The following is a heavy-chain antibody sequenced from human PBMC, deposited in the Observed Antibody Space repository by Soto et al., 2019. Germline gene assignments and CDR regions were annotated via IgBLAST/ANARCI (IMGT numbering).Heavy chain of an antibody. CDR1: GGTFSSYA. CDR2: IIPIFGTA. J-gene: IGHJ4*02. V-gene: IGHV1-69*13. Sequence: SVKVSCKASGGTFSSYAISWVRQAPGQGLEWMGGIIPIFGTANYAQKFQGRVTITADESTSTAYMELSSLRSEDTAVYYCARGSVVVPAAKYYFDYWGQGTLVTAPQ. D-gene: IGHD2-2*01. CDR3: ARGSVVVPAAKYYFDY.